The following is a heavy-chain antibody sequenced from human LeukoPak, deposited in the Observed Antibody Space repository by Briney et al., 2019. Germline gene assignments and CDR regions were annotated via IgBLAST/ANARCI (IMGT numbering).Heavy chain of an antibody. D-gene: IGHD6-13*01. CDR2: ISSDGRNK. CDR3: VRDGGAGYSSSWGIAY. Sequence: GGSLRLSCAASGFTFTDYAIHWVRQAPGQGLEWVAVISSDGRNKYYADSVKGRFTISRDNSKNTVYFQMNSLRAEDTAVYYCVRDGGAGYSSSWGIAYWGQGTLGTVSS. J-gene: IGHJ4*02. CDR1: GFTFTDYA. V-gene: IGHV3-30*04.